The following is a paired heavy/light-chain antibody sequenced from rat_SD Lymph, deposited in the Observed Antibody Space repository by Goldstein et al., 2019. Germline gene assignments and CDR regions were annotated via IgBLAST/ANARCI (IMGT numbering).Heavy chain of an antibody. CDR3: TLGGYYFDY. D-gene: IGHD4-3*01. Sequence: EVQLVETGGGLVQPGNSLKLSCATSGFTFSTAWMNWIRQTPGKRLEWLAQIEDKSNNYFISYLESVKGRFTISRDDSKSSVYLQMNNLKEEDTAIYYCTLGGYYFDYWGQGVMVTVSS. J-gene: IGHJ2*01. CDR1: GFTFSTAW. V-gene: IGHV6-14*01. CDR2: IEDKSNNYFI.
Light chain of an antibody. Sequence: DIQMTQAPSSLPASLGDRVTITCRASQDIGNYLRWFQQKPGKSPRLMIYGATNLAAGVPSRFSGSRSGSDYSLTISSLESEDMADYYCLQSKESPLTFGSGTKLEIK. J-gene: IGKJ4*01. V-gene: IGKV14S13*01. CDR3: LQSKESPLT. CDR1: QDIGNY. CDR2: GAT.